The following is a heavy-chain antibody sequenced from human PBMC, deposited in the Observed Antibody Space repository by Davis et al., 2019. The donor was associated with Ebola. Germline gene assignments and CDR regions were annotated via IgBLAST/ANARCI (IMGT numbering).Heavy chain of an antibody. CDR1: GFTFSSYG. V-gene: IGHV3-30*02. D-gene: IGHD3-22*01. CDR3: AKGTTMTY. Sequence: GESLKISCAASGFTFSSYGMHWVRQAPGKGLEWVAFIRYDGSNKYYADSVKGRFTISRDNSKNTLYLQMNSLRAEDTAVYYCAKGTTMTYWGQGTLVTVSS. J-gene: IGHJ4*02. CDR2: IRYDGSNK.